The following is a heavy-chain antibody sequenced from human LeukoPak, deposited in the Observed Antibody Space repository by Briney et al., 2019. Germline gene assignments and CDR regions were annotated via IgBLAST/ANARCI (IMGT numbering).Heavy chain of an antibody. CDR1: GYSISSGYY. V-gene: IGHV4-38-2*02. CDR3: AHTGYYDFWSGYHY. CDR2: IYHSGTT. J-gene: IGHJ4*02. Sequence: SETLSLTCTVSGYSISSGYYWGWIRQPPGKGLEWIGSIYHSGTTYYNPSLKSRVTISVDTSKNQFSLKLSSVTAADTAVYYCAHTGYYDFWSGYHYWGQGTLVTVSS. D-gene: IGHD3-3*01.